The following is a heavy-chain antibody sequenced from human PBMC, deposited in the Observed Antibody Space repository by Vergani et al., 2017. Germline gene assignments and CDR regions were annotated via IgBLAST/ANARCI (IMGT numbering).Heavy chain of an antibody. Sequence: HVNLQESGPGLVKPSETLSPPCAVSGDSISSGNNWAWIRQPPRKGLEWISSVCYSGYTYFNPFLKGRVSISMDTSKNYFFLTLSSVTAADTAMYYCERRSSSCYFDIWGQGVLITVSS. CDR1: GDSISSGNN. J-gene: IGHJ5*02. V-gene: IGHV4-38-2*01. CDR3: ERRSSSCYFDI. D-gene: IGHD2-2*01. CDR2: VCYSGYT.